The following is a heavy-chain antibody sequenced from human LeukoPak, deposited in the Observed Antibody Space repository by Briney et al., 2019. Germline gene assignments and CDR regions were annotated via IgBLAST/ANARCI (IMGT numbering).Heavy chain of an antibody. CDR2: IRYDGSNE. CDR3: ARGLGIFGDFDY. Sequence: PGGSLRLSCTTSGFSFINFGMHWVRQAPDKGLEWLAFIRYDGSNEYSADSVKGRFTISRDNSRNTLLLQMDSLRSEDTAVYYCARGLGIFGDFDYWGQGTLVIVSS. CDR1: GFSFINFG. J-gene: IGHJ4*02. V-gene: IGHV3-30*02. D-gene: IGHD3-3*01.